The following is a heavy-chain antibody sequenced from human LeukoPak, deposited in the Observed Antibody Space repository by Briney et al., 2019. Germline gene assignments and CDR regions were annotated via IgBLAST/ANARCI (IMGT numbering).Heavy chain of an antibody. CDR1: GDSISNNY. J-gene: IGHJ5*02. V-gene: IGHV4-59*08. Sequence: SETLSLTCSVSGDSISNNYWSSIRQPPGKGLEWIGYIYYTGNTNYNPSLRSRLTISVDTSKNQFSLKLSSVAAADTAVYYCAKHYKQQLVTWFGPWGRGTLVTVSS. CDR3: AKHYKQQLVTWFGP. D-gene: IGHD6-13*01. CDR2: IYYTGNT.